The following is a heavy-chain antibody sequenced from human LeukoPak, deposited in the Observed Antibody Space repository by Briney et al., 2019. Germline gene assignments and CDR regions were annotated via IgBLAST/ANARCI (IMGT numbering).Heavy chain of an antibody. CDR2: IIPILGIA. J-gene: IGHJ4*02. CDR1: GGTFSSYT. D-gene: IGHD3-10*01. V-gene: IGHV1-69*02. Sequence: SVKVSCKASGGTFSSYTISWVRQAPGQGREWMGRIIPILGIANYAQKFQGRVTITADKSTSTAYMELSSLRFEDTALYYCARAPGSALPNFWGQGTLVTVSS. CDR3: ARAPGSALPNF.